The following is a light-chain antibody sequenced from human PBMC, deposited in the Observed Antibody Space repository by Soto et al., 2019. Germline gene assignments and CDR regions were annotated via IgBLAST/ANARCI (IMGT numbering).Light chain of an antibody. CDR3: QNYNSYSES. Sequence: DIQMTQSPSTLSGSVGDRVTITCRASQTISSWLAWYQQKPGKAPKLLIYKASTLKSVFPSRFSGSGSGTEFTLTISSLQPDDFATYYSQNYNSYSESFGQGTKVEL. J-gene: IGKJ1*01. V-gene: IGKV1-5*03. CDR2: KAS. CDR1: QTISSW.